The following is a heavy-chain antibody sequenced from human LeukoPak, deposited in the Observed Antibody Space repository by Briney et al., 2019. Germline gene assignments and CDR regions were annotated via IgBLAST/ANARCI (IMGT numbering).Heavy chain of an antibody. CDR3: AKDSYGDYDFDY. J-gene: IGHJ4*02. CDR1: GFTFSSYW. CDR2: INSDGSST. Sequence: GGSLRLSCAASGFTFSSYWMHWVRQAPGKGLVWVSRINSDGSSTSYADSVKGRFTISRDNAKNTLYLQMNSLRAEDTAVYYCAKDSYGDYDFDYWGQGTLVTVSS. D-gene: IGHD4-17*01. V-gene: IGHV3-74*01.